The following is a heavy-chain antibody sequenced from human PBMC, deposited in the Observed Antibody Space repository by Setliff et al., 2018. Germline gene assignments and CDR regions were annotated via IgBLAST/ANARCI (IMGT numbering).Heavy chain of an antibody. CDR1: GFSLRTSGVG. CDR2: IYWNDEN. Sequence: SAPTLVNPTQTLTLTCTFAGFSLRTSGVGVGWIRQPPGKALEWLALIYWNDENRYSPSLKSRLTITKDNSKNQVVLTMTNLDPADTAPYYSAHSVDYYDTSDYRPVDYWGQGTLVTVSS. CDR3: AHSVDYYDTSDYRPVDY. D-gene: IGHD3-22*01. J-gene: IGHJ4*02. V-gene: IGHV2-5*01.